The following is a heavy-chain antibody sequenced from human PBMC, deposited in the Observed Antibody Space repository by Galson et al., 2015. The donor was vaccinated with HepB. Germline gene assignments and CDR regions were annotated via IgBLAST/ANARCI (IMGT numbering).Heavy chain of an antibody. V-gene: IGHV1-69*01. Sequence: SCKASGGTFSSYAISWVRQAPGQGLEWMGGIIPIFGTANYAQKFQGRVTITADESTSTAYMELSSLRSEDTAVYYCAAIAVAGRIDHDYWGQGTLVTVSS. D-gene: IGHD6-19*01. J-gene: IGHJ4*02. CDR2: IIPIFGTA. CDR3: AAIAVAGRIDHDY. CDR1: GGTFSSYA.